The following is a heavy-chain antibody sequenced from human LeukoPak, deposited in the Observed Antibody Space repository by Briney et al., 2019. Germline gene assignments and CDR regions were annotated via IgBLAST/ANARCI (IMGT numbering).Heavy chain of an antibody. CDR3: ARATRVLRFLEWLFEGFDP. CDR2: IYTSGST. J-gene: IGHJ5*02. V-gene: IGHV4-4*07. D-gene: IGHD3-3*01. CDR1: GGSISSYY. Sequence: SETLSLTCTVSGGSISSYYWSWIRQPAGKGLEWIGRIYTSGSTNYNPSLKSRVTMSVDTSKNQFSLKLSSVTAADTAVYYCARATRVLRFLEWLFEGFDPWGQGTLVTVSS.